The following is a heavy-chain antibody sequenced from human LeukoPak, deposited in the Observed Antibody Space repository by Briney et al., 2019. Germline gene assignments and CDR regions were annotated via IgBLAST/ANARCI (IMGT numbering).Heavy chain of an antibody. CDR1: GFTFNNYW. CDR3: ARDSRALPS. CDR2: IKQDGSEK. V-gene: IGHV3-7*01. Sequence: GGSLRLSCAASGFTFNNYWMSWVRQAPGKGLEWVANIKQDGSEKYYADSVKGRFTISGDNVKNSLYLQMNSLRADDAAMYYCARDSRALPSWGQGTLVTVSS. J-gene: IGHJ4*02.